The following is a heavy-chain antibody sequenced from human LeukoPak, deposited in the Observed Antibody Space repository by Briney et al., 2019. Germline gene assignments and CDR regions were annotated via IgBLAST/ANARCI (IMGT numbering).Heavy chain of an antibody. J-gene: IGHJ4*02. CDR2: IYASGSS. V-gene: IGHV4-4*07. D-gene: IGHD5-18*01. Sequence: SETLSLTCSVAGGTISSYYWSWIRQPAGKGLEWIGRIYASGSSNYNPSLKSRVTMSVDTSKNQFSLPLSSVTAADTAVYYCAREGGYSYGYHFDYWGQGTLVTVSS. CDR1: GGTISSYY. CDR3: AREGGYSYGYHFDY.